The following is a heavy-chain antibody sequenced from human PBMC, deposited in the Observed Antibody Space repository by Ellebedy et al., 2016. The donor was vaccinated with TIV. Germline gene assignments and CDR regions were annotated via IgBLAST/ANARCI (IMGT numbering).Heavy chain of an antibody. V-gene: IGHV4-59*01. CDR2: IYYSGST. D-gene: IGHD3-10*01. J-gene: IGHJ4*02. CDR3: ARGPYGSGSYNSLYYFDY. CDR1: GGSISSYY. Sequence: MPSETLSLTCTVSGGSISSYYWSWIRQPPGKGLEWIGYIYYSGSTNYNPSLKSRVTMSLDTSNNQFSLKLTSVTAADTAVYFCARGPYGSGSYNSLYYFDYWGQGTLVTVSS.